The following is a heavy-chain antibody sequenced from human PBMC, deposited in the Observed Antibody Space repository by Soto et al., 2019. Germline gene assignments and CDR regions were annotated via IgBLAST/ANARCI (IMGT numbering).Heavy chain of an antibody. CDR3: AKWPARSYSEL. Sequence: EVQLVESGGGLVQPGRSLRLSCAASGFPLDDYAMHWVRQAPGKGLEWVSGISWNSGSIGYADSVKGRFTISRDNAKNSMYLQMTSLRAEDKDFYYCAKWPARSYSELWGRGALVTVSS. CDR1: GFPLDDYA. D-gene: IGHD6-6*01. CDR2: ISWNSGSI. J-gene: IGHJ2*01. V-gene: IGHV3-9*01.